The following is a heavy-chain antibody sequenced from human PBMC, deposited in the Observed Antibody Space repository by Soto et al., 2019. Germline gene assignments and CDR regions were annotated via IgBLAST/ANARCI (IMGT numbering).Heavy chain of an antibody. Sequence: ASVKVSCKASGYTFTSYAMHWVRQAPGQRLEWMGWINAGNGNTKYSQKFQGRVTITRDTSASTAYMELSSLRSEDTAVYYCARVSRGYCSSTSCYNQVGFDYWGQGTLVTVSS. V-gene: IGHV1-3*01. D-gene: IGHD2-2*02. CDR3: ARVSRGYCSSTSCYNQVGFDY. CDR2: INAGNGNT. J-gene: IGHJ4*02. CDR1: GYTFTSYA.